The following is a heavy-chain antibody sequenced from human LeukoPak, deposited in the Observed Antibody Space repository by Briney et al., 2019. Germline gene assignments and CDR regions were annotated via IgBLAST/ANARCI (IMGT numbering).Heavy chain of an antibody. CDR3: ARSRDYGTDYYFDY. V-gene: IGHV5-51*01. J-gene: IGHJ4*02. Sequence: GESLKISCKGSGYTFTSYWFGWVRQMHGQCLEWMGVIYPGDSDNRYGPSFQGQVTISADKSISTALLQWSSLKASDTAMYYCARSRDYGTDYYFDYWGQGTLVTVSS. CDR2: IYPGDSDN. D-gene: IGHD4-17*01. CDR1: GYTFTSYW.